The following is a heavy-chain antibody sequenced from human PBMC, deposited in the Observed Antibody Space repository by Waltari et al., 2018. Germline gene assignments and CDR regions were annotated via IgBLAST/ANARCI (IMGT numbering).Heavy chain of an antibody. CDR1: GGSISRSSYY. D-gene: IGHD3-16*02. V-gene: IGHV4-39*01. Sequence: QLQLQESGPGLVKPSETLSLTCTVPGGSISRSSYYWGWLRQPPGTWLEWIGSIYYSGSTYYNPSLKSRVTISVDTSKNQCSLKLSSVTAADTAVYYCGALYDYVWGSYRYTPWFDPWGQGTLVTVSS. CDR2: IYYSGST. J-gene: IGHJ5*02. CDR3: GALYDYVWGSYRYTPWFDP.